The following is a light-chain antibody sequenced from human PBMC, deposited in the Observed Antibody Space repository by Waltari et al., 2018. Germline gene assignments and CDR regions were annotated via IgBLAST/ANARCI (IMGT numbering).Light chain of an antibody. CDR2: AAS. CDR3: QHYVRLPAT. Sequence: EIVLTQSPGTLSLSPGERATLSCRASQSVGRTLAWYQQKPGQAPRLLIYAASNRATGIPDRFSDSGSGTDFSLTISRLEPEDFAVYYCQHYVRLPATFGQGTKVAIK. V-gene: IGKV3-20*01. J-gene: IGKJ1*01. CDR1: QSVGRT.